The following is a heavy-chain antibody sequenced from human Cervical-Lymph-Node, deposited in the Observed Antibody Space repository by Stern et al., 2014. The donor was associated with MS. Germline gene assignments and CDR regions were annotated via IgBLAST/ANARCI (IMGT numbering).Heavy chain of an antibody. Sequence: QMQLVQSGGGVVQPGRSLRVSCATAGFTFTSYAMNWVRQAPGKGLEWVAVISYDGNTKYYADSVKGRFTISRDNSKNTLYLQMSSLRAEDTAVYYCVRERSSRGFDYWGQGSLVTVSS. V-gene: IGHV3-30-3*01. J-gene: IGHJ4*02. D-gene: IGHD5/OR15-5a*01. CDR1: GFTFTSYA. CDR2: ISYDGNTK. CDR3: VRERSSRGFDY.